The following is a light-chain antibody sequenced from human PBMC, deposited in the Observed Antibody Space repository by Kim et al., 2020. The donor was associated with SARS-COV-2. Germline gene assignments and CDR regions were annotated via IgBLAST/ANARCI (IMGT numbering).Light chain of an antibody. CDR3: SSYTSSSTLGGV. V-gene: IGLV2-14*03. Sequence: ITTSCTGTSSDVGGYNYVSWYQQHPGKAPKLMIYDVSNRPSGVSNRFSGSKSGNTASLTISGLQAEDEADYYCSSYTSSSTLGGVFGTGTKVTVL. CDR2: DVS. CDR1: SSDVGGYNY. J-gene: IGLJ1*01.